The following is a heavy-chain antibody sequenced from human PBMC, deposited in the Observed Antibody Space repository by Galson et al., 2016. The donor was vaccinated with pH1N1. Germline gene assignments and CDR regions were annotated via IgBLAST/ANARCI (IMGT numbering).Heavy chain of an antibody. V-gene: IGHV1-46*03. CDR1: GYIFTRDY. CDR3: IRDLGRLRDF. Sequence: SVKVSCKASGYIFTRDYFHWVRQAPGQGLEWMGVIDPSNGGTTFAQRFQDLVTITRDTSTSTVYMEVSGLKSDDTAVYYCIRDLGRLRDFWGQGTLVTVPS. J-gene: IGHJ4*02. D-gene: IGHD7-27*01. CDR2: IDPSNGGT.